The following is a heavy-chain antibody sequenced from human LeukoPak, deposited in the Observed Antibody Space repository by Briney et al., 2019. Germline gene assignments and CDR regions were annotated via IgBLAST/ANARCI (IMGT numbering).Heavy chain of an antibody. Sequence: SVKVSCKASGYTFTSYGISWVRQAPGQGLEWMGGIIPIFGTANYAQKFQGRVTITADESTSTAYMELSSLRSEDTAVYYCAAETGIAAAGTNYWGQGTLVTVSS. CDR1: GYTFTSYG. CDR2: IIPIFGTA. J-gene: IGHJ4*02. V-gene: IGHV1-69*13. CDR3: AAETGIAAAGTNY. D-gene: IGHD6-13*01.